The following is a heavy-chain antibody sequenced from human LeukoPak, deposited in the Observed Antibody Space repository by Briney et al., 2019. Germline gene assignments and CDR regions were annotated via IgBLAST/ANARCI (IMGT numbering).Heavy chain of an antibody. CDR2: IYPGDSDT. J-gene: IGHJ4*02. CDR1: GGTFSSYA. V-gene: IGHV5-51*03. CDR3: ASFTMVRGVIFRVDY. Sequence: GASVKVSCQASGGTFSSYAISWVRQMPGKGLEWMGIIYPGDSDTRYSPSFQGQVTISADKSISTAYLQWSSLKASDTAMYYCASFTMVRGVIFRVDYWGQGTLVTVSS. D-gene: IGHD3-10*01.